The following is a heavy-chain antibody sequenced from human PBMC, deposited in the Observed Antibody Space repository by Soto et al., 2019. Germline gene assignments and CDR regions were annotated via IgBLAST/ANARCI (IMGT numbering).Heavy chain of an antibody. D-gene: IGHD3-10*01. CDR1: GYTFTSCG. V-gene: IGHV1-18*01. CDR3: ARLLWFGELLFGVFDY. CDR2: ISAYNGNT. J-gene: IGHJ4*02. Sequence: ASVKVSCKASGYTFTSCGISWVRQAPGQGLEWMGWISAYNGNTNYAQKLQGRVTMTTDTSTSTAYLELRSLRSDDTAVYFCARLLWFGELLFGVFDYWGQGTLVTVSS.